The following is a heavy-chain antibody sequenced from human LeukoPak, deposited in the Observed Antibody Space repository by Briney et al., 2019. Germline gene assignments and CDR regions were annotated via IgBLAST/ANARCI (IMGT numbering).Heavy chain of an antibody. Sequence: PSETLSLTCTVSGGSISSYYWNWIRQPAGKGLEWIGYIYYSGSTDYKPSLKSRVTISVDTSKNQFSLKLSSVTAADTAVYYCARETSQKGAHYMDVWGKGTTVTISS. CDR1: GGSISSYY. V-gene: IGHV4-59*01. D-gene: IGHD3-16*01. CDR3: ARETSQKGAHYMDV. CDR2: IYYSGST. J-gene: IGHJ6*03.